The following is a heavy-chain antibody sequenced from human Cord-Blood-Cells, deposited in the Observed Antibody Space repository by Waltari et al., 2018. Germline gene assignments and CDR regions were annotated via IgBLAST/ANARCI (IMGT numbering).Heavy chain of an antibody. D-gene: IGHD3-10*01. Sequence: PGKGLEWIGSIYHSGSTYYNPSLKSRVTISVDTSKNQFSLKPSSVTAADTAVYYCARAGSTYYYGSGSHFDYWGQGTLVTVSS. J-gene: IGHJ4*02. CDR2: IYHSGST. CDR3: ARAGSTYYYGSGSHFDY. V-gene: IGHV4-38-2*02.